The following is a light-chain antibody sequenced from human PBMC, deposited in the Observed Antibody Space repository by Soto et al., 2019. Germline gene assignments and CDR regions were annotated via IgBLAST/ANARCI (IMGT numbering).Light chain of an antibody. CDR2: GNS. J-gene: IGLJ2*01. V-gene: IGLV1-40*01. CDR3: QSYDSSLSAVV. Sequence: QSVLTQPPSVSGAPGQRFTLSCTGSSSNIGAGYDVHWYQQLPGTAPKLLIYGNSNRPSGVPDRFSGSKSGTSASLAITGLQAEDEADYYCQSYDSSLSAVVFGGGTKLTVL. CDR1: SSNIGAGYD.